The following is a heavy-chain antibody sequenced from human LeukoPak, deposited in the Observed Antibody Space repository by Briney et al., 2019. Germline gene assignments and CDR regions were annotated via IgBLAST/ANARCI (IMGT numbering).Heavy chain of an antibody. CDR2: ISSSGSTI. Sequence: QPGGSLRLSCAASGFTSSSYEMNWVRQAPGKGLEWVSYISSSGSTIYYADSVKGRFTISRDNAKNSLYLQMNSLRPEDTAVYFCARGSLYNSGWSHRHPDYWGQGTLVTVSS. V-gene: IGHV3-48*03. CDR3: ARGSLYNSGWSHRHPDY. D-gene: IGHD6-19*01. CDR1: GFTSSSYE. J-gene: IGHJ4*02.